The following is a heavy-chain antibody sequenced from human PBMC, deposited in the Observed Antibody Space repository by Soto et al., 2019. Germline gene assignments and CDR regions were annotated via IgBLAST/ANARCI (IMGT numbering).Heavy chain of an antibody. CDR2: ISYSGSL. D-gene: IGHD4-17*01. CDR1: GDSVRNDY. CDR3: ARGRDGDYFDY. Sequence: PSETLSLTCTVSGDSVRNDYNSWIRQPPGKGLEWIGYISYSGSLNYNPSLKSRVTISVDTSKNQFSLKLSSVTAADTAVYYCARGRDGDYFDYWGQGTRVTVSS. J-gene: IGHJ4*02. V-gene: IGHV4-59*02.